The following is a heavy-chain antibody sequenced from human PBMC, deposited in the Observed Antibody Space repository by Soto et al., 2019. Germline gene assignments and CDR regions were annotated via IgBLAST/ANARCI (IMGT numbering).Heavy chain of an antibody. Sequence: VQLVQSGTEVKEPGASVRVSCKASGYTFTAHSLHWARQAPGQGLEWMGWIIVSHDRPRYAPQFQGRLTFETDRIGTTASMHLTRLTPEETAVYFCAREPEDGVPGDYWGQGTPVVVYS. V-gene: IGHV1-3*01. CDR1: GYTFTAHS. CDR3: AREPEDGVPGDY. D-gene: IGHD2-8*01. CDR2: IIVSHDRP. J-gene: IGHJ4*02.